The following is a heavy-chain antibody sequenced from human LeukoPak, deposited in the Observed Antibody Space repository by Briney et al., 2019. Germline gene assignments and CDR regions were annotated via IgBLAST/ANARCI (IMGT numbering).Heavy chain of an antibody. CDR2: ISSSGSTI. Sequence: PGGSLRLSCAASGFTFSDYYMSWIRQAPGKGLEWVSYISSSGSTIYYADSVRGRFTISRDNAKNSLYLQMNSLRAEDTVVYYCARDYGDYVEGMDVWGQGTTVTVSS. V-gene: IGHV3-11*01. CDR3: ARDYGDYVEGMDV. J-gene: IGHJ6*02. D-gene: IGHD4-17*01. CDR1: GFTFSDYY.